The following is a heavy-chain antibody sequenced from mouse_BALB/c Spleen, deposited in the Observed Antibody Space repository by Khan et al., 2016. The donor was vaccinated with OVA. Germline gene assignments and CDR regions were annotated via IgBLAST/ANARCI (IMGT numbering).Heavy chain of an antibody. CDR1: GYTFTSYD. CDR3: ARHYYGDILYWYFDV. J-gene: IGHJ1*01. V-gene: IGHV1-85*01. CDR2: IFPEDDST. Sequence: QVQLKQSGAELVKPGASVKLSCKASGYTFTSYDINWVRQRPEQGLEWIGWIFPEDDSTKYNEKFKGKATLTSDKSSSTAYMQLSRLTSEDSAVYFCARHYYGDILYWYFDVWGAGTTVTVSS. D-gene: IGHD1-1*01.